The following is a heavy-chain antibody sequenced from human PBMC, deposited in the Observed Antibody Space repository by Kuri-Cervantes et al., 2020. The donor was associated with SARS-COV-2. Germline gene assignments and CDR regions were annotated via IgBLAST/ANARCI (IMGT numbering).Heavy chain of an antibody. CDR2: ISAYNGNT. CDR1: GYTFTSYG. D-gene: IGHD1-1*01. Sequence: ASVKVSCKASGYTFTSYGISWVRQAPGQGLEWMGWISAYNGNTNYAQKLQGRVTMTTDTSTSTAYMELRSLRSEDTAVYYCATASPHYVQSNWFDPWGQGTLVTVSS. V-gene: IGHV1-18*01. J-gene: IGHJ5*02. CDR3: ATASPHYVQSNWFDP.